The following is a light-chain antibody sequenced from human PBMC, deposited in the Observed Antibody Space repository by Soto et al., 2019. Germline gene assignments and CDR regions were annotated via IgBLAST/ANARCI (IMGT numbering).Light chain of an antibody. CDR2: LGS. CDR1: QSLLHSDGYNY. CDR3: MQGLQPPPT. V-gene: IGKV2-28*01. Sequence: DIVMTQSPLSLPVTPGEPASISCRSSQSLLHSDGYNYLDWYLQKPGQSPQLLIYLGSNRASGVXDXXSGSGSGTDFPLKISRVEAEDVGGYYCMQGLQPPPTFGQGTKVEI. J-gene: IGKJ1*01.